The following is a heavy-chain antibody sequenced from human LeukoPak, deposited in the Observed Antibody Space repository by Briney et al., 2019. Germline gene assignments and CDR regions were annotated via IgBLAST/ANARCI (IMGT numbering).Heavy chain of an antibody. V-gene: IGHV4-59*01. J-gene: IGHJ4*01. CDR3: ARDPAYNSNPLETYFDY. Sequence: PSETLSLTCTVSGGSISSYYWSWIRQPPGKGLEWIGYIYYSGSTNYNPSLKSRVTISVDTSKNQFSLKLSSVTAADTAVYYCARDPAYNSNPLETYFDYWGQGTLVTVFS. CDR2: IYYSGST. D-gene: IGHD1-20*01. CDR1: GGSISSYY.